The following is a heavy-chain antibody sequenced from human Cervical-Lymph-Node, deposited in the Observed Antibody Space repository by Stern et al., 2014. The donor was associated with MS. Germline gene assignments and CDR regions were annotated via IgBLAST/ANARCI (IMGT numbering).Heavy chain of an antibody. J-gene: IGHJ4*02. V-gene: IGHV1-69*09. CDR2: VVPIDGVE. CDR3: AREDLADTAPSDF. CDR1: GDTFNNYI. D-gene: IGHD5-18*01. Sequence: QVQLVESGAEVKKPGSSVKVSCKASGDTFNNYIFSWVRQAPGQCLAWLGRVVPIDGVENYAQKFQDRVTISADKSTSTVYMELRSLRSEDTAIYYCAREDLADTAPSDFWGQGTLVTVSS.